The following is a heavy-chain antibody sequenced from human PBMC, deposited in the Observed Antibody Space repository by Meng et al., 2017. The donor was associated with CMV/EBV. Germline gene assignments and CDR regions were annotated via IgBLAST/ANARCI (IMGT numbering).Heavy chain of an antibody. Sequence: VPLTQGVARLLKPSETLSLTCAVCVGSFCGYYCSWILQPPGKGLDWIGEINHRGSTNYNPSLKSRVTISVDTSQNQFTLNLSSVTAADTAVYYCARGSRRLPRFNWFDPWGQGTLVTVSS. V-gene: IGHV4-34*01. CDR2: INHRGST. D-gene: IGHD3-3*01. J-gene: IGHJ5*02. CDR1: VGSFCGYY. CDR3: ARGSRRLPRFNWFDP.